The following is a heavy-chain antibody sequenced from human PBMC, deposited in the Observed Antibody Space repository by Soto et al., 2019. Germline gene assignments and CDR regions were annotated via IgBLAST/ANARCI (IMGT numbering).Heavy chain of an antibody. CDR2: INHSGST. Sequence: SETLSLTCAVYGGSFSGYYWNWIRQPPGKGLEWIGEINHSGSTNYNSSLKSRVTITVDTSKNQISLKLSSVTAADTAVYYCARGPNYLGYWGQGTLVTVSS. CDR3: ARGPNYLGY. CDR1: GGSFSGYY. D-gene: IGHD1-1*01. J-gene: IGHJ4*02. V-gene: IGHV4-34*01.